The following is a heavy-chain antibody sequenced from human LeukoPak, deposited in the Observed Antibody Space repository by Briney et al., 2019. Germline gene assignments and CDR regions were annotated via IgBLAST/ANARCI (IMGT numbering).Heavy chain of an antibody. V-gene: IGHV3-48*04. CDR1: GFTFSSYS. Sequence: PGGSLRLSCAASGFTFSSYSMNWVRQAPGKGLEWVSYISSSSSTIYYADSVKGRFTISRDNAKNSLYLQMNSLRAEDTAVYYCARDLDYIDYWGQGTLVTVSS. J-gene: IGHJ4*02. CDR2: ISSSSSTI. CDR3: ARDLDYIDY.